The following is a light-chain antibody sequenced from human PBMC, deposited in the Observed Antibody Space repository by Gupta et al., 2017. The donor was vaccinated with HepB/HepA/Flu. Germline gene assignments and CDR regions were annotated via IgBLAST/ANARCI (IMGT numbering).Light chain of an antibody. J-gene: IGKJ5*01. Sequence: IVLTQSPGTLSLSPGERATLSCRASQSVSSRYLAWYQQKPGQAPSLRSYGASSRATGIPDRVSGSGCGTDFTLIISRLEPEDFAVYYCQQYGRSPPVTFGQGTRLEIK. CDR1: QSVSSRY. CDR2: GAS. CDR3: QQYGRSPPVT. V-gene: IGKV3-20*01.